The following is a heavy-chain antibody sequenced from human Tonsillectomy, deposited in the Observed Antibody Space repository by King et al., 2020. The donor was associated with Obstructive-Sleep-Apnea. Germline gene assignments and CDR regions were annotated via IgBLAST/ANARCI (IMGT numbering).Heavy chain of an antibody. V-gene: IGHV3-23*04. CDR2: ISGSGGST. CDR3: ALTPLIAVAGMTDY. Sequence: VQLVESGGGLVQPGGSLRLSCAASGFTFSSYAMSWVRQAPGKGLEWVSAISGSGGSTYYADSVKGRFTISRDNSKNTLYLQMNSLRAEDMAVYYCALTPLIAVAGMTDYWGQGTLVTVSS. D-gene: IGHD6-19*01. J-gene: IGHJ4*02. CDR1: GFTFSSYA.